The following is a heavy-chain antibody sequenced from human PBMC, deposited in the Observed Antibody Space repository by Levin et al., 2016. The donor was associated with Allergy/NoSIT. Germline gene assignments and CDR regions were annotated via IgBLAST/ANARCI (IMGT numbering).Heavy chain of an antibody. D-gene: IGHD7-27*01. CDR2: FDPEDVKT. V-gene: IGHV1-24*01. CDR3: ATGSWGYAMDV. J-gene: IGHJ6*02. CDR1: GDTLSEIT. Sequence: ASVKVSCKVSGDTLSEITMHWVRQTPGKGLQWMGGFDPEDVKTIYSQNFKGRVIMTEDTSTDTAYMELSSLRSEDTAVYYCATGSWGYAMDVWGQGTTVTISS.